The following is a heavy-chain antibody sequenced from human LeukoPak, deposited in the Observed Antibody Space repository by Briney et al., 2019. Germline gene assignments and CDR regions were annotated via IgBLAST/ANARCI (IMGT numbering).Heavy chain of an antibody. CDR3: ARGALDTAMAVAGFDY. V-gene: IGHV1-69*05. Sequence: ASVKVSCKASGGTFSSYAISWVRQAPGQGLEWMGGIIPIFGTANYAQKFQGRVTITTDESTSTDYMELSSLRSEDTAVYYCARGALDTAMAVAGFDYWGQGTLVTVSS. J-gene: IGHJ4*02. CDR2: IIPIFGTA. D-gene: IGHD5-18*01. CDR1: GGTFSSYA.